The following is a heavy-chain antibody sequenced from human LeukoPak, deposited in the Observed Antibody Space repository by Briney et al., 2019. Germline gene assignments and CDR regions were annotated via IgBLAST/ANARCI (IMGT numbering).Heavy chain of an antibody. CDR2: ISGSGGST. D-gene: IGHD5-18*01. CDR1: GFTFSSYA. V-gene: IGHV3-23*01. Sequence: GGSLRLSCAASGFTFSSYAMSWVRQAPGKGLGWVSVISGSGGSTYYADSVKGRFTISRDNSKNTLYLQMNSLRAEDTAVYYCAKDGGYSYGYFSGRVGFDYWGQGTLVTVSS. CDR3: AKDGGYSYGYFSGRVGFDY. J-gene: IGHJ4*02.